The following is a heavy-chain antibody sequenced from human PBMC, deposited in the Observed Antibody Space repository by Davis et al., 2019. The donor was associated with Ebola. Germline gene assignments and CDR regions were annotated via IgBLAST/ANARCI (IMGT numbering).Heavy chain of an antibody. J-gene: IGHJ4*02. CDR3: ARRSSPDY. CDR1: GFIFSSYV. CDR2: LGTSADT. V-gene: IGHV3-23*01. Sequence: GESLKISCAASGFIFSSYVMSWVRQAPGKGLEWVSTLGTSADTYYADSVKGRFTISRDNSKNTLYLQMNSLRAEDTAVYYCARRSSPDYWGQGTLVTVSS. D-gene: IGHD2-2*01.